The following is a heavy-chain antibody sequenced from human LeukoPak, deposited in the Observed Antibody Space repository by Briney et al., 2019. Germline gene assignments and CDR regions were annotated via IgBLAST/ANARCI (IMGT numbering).Heavy chain of an antibody. CDR3: ARAQRKGIAAASVDY. CDR2: INSDGSST. D-gene: IGHD6-13*01. J-gene: IGHJ4*02. CDR1: GFTFSSSS. Sequence: GGSLRLSCVVSGFTFSSSSVNWVRQAPGKGLVWVSRINSDGSSTSYADSVKGRFTISRDNAKNTLYLQMNSLRAEDTAVYYCARAQRKGIAAASVDYWGQGTLVTVSS. V-gene: IGHV3-74*01.